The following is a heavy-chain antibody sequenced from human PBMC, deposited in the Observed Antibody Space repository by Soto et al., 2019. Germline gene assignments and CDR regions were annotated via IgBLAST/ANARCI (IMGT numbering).Heavy chain of an antibody. CDR2: INPSDGST. V-gene: IGHV1-46*01. Sequence: QVHLVQSGAEVKKPGASVKLSCRTSGYIFTNYYIHWVRQAPGQGLGWMGLINPSDGSTRSVQKFQGRVTMTRDTSTSTVYMELSGLRSEDTAMYYCAILRNHFDWSTGGMDVWGQGTTVTVSS. CDR1: GYIFTNYY. CDR3: AILRNHFDWSTGGMDV. J-gene: IGHJ6*02. D-gene: IGHD3-9*01.